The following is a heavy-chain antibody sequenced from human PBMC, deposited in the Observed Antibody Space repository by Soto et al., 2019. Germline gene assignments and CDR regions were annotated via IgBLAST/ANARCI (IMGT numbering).Heavy chain of an antibody. CDR1: GFTFSTYS. D-gene: IGHD3-9*01. CDR2: VSYNGGST. CDR3: ARDVRPSVNTCILDY. V-gene: IGHV3-64*02. Sequence: GGSLRLSCAASGFTFSTYSMHWVRQAPGKGLEYVSAVSYNGGSTHYADSVKGRFTISRDNSKNTLYLQMGSLRAEDTAVYYCARDVRPSVNTCILDYWGQGTLVSVSS. J-gene: IGHJ4*02.